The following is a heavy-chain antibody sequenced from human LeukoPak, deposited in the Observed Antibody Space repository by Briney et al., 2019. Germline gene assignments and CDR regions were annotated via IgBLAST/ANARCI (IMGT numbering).Heavy chain of an antibody. V-gene: IGHV4-34*01. Sequence: SETLSLTSAVYGGSFSGYYWSWIRQPPGKGLEWIGEINHSGSTNYNPSLKSRVTISVDTSKNQFSLKLSSVTAADTAVYYCARARGYYGSGSYYNSWGQGTLVTVSS. CDR1: GGSFSGYY. CDR3: ARARGYYGSGSYYNS. D-gene: IGHD3-10*01. J-gene: IGHJ4*02. CDR2: INHSGST.